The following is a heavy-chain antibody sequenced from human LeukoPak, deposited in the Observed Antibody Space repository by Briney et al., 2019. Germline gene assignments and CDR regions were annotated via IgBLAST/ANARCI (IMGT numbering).Heavy chain of an antibody. J-gene: IGHJ4*02. CDR1: GYTFTSYD. CDR3: AREGYSSGWYLKDY. D-gene: IGHD6-19*01. CDR2: IIPIFGTA. Sequence: ASVKVSCKASGYTFTSYDINWVRQAPGQGLEWMGGIIPIFGTANYAQKFQGRVTITADESTSTAYMELSSLRSEDTAVYYCAREGYSSGWYLKDYWGQGTLVTVSS. V-gene: IGHV1-69*13.